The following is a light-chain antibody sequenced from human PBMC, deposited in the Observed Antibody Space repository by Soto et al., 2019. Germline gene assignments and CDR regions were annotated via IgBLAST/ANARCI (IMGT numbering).Light chain of an antibody. V-gene: IGKV1-12*01. J-gene: IGKJ4*01. CDR2: AVS. CDR3: KQSSAFPLT. CDR1: QGINNW. Sequence: DIQMTQSPSSVSASVGDRVTITCRASQGINNWLAWYQQKPGKAPELLIYAVSYLQRGVPSRFSGSGSGTDFTLTISSLQPEDFATYFCKQSSAFPLTFGGGTKVDIK.